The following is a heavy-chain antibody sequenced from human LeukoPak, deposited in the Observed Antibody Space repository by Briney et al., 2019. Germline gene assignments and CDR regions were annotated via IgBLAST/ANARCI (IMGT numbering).Heavy chain of an antibody. CDR1: GFTFSSYW. V-gene: IGHV3-48*01. D-gene: IGHD1-20*01. Sequence: GGSLRLSCAASGFTFSSYWMSWVRQAPGKGLEWISNIRSIDSGTYYADSVKGRFIISRDNAENSLYLQMNSLRAEDTAVYYCARITGTTLAHFDYWGQGTLVTVSS. CDR2: IRSIDSGT. J-gene: IGHJ4*02. CDR3: ARITGTTLAHFDY.